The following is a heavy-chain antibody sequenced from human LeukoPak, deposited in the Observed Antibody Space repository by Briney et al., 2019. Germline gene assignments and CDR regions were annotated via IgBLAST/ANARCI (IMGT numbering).Heavy chain of an antibody. CDR2: INYSGKT. D-gene: IGHD5-24*01. V-gene: IGHV4-59*01. J-gene: IGHJ5*02. CDR3: AIGGEMATISSCFDT. Sequence: PSETLTLTCTASGGTFSTYYRSWIRQPPGRGLEWIGYINYSGKTKYNPSLKSRVTILLDTNKNQLFLKLSTVTAADTALYYCAIGGEMATISSCFDTWGQRTLVTVSS. CDR1: GGTFSTYY.